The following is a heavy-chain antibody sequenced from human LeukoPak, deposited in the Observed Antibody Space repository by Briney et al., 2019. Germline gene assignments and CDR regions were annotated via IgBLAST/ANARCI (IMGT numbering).Heavy chain of an antibody. V-gene: IGHV1-18*04. Sequence: ASVKVSCKASGYTFTSYGVSWVRQAPGQGLEWMGWIGAYNGNTNYAQKLQGRVTMTTDTSTSTAYMELRSLRSDDTAVYYCARTESIVVVPTPLDYWGQGTLVTVSS. CDR3: ARTESIVVVPTPLDY. J-gene: IGHJ4*02. CDR2: IGAYNGNT. D-gene: IGHD2-2*01. CDR1: GYTFTSYG.